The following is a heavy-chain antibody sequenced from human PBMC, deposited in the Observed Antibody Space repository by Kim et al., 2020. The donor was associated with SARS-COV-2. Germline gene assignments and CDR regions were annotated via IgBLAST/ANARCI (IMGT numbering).Heavy chain of an antibody. CDR1: GGSISSYY. CDR2: IYYSGST. CDR3: ARHSRNYGDYYYGMDV. V-gene: IGHV4-59*08. Sequence: SETLSLTCTVSGGSISSYYWSWIRQPPGKGLEWIGYIYYSGSTNYNPSLKSRVTISVDTSKNQFSLKLSSVTAADTAVYYCARHSRNYGDYYYGMDVWGQGTTVTVSS. J-gene: IGHJ6*02. D-gene: IGHD4-17*01.